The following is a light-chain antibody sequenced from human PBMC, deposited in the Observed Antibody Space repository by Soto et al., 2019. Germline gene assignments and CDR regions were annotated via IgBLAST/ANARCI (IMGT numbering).Light chain of an antibody. CDR2: AAS. Sequence: IQMTQSPSSLSASVGDRVTITCQASQDIRKYLNWYQQKPGKAPKLLIYAASSLQSGVPSRFSGSGSGTDFTLTISSLQPEDFATYYCLQDYNYPRTFGQGTKVDI. CDR3: LQDYNYPRT. V-gene: IGKV1-6*02. CDR1: QDIRKY. J-gene: IGKJ1*01.